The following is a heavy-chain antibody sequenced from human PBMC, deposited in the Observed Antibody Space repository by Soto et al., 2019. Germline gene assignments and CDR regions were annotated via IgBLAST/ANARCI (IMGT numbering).Heavy chain of an antibody. D-gene: IGHD3-10*01. CDR2: ISDEGTDN. CDR1: GFTFSSYG. J-gene: IGHJ4*02. CDR3: AKNSDSGSFYQSYDK. Sequence: PGGSLRLSCAASGFTFSSYGMHWVRQAPGKGPEWVAVISDEGTDNYYADSVRGRFTISRDNSKSTLYLQMNSLRVEDTAVYYCAKNSDSGSFYQSYDKWGQGTRVTVSS. V-gene: IGHV3-30*18.